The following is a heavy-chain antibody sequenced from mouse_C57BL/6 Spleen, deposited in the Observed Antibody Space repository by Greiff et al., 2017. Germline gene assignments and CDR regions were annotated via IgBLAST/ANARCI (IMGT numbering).Heavy chain of an antibody. CDR2: IYPGDGDT. D-gene: IGHD4-1*01. J-gene: IGHJ1*03. CDR1: GYAFSSSW. V-gene: IGHV1-82*01. Sequence: QVQLQQSGPELVKPGASVKISCKASGYAFSSSWMNWVKQRPGKGLEWIGRIYPGDGDTNYNGKFKGKATLTADKSSSTAYMQLSSLTSEDSAVYFCARSCTGAGTRDFDVWGTGTTVTVSS. CDR3: ARSCTGAGTRDFDV.